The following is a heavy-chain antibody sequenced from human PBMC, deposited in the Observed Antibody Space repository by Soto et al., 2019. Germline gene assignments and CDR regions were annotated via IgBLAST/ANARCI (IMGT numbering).Heavy chain of an antibody. CDR2: IIPMFGTA. CDR3: VRAGYCSGGTCSSDWFDP. J-gene: IGHJ5*02. CDR1: GGTFSSYS. V-gene: IGHV1-69*01. Sequence: QVQLVQSGAEVKKPGSSMKVSCKASGGTFSSYSISWVRQAPGQGLEWMGGIIPMFGTARYAQKFQGRVTITADESTSTAYMEVSSLRSEDTAVYYCVRAGYCSGGTCSSDWFDPWGQGTLVTVSS. D-gene: IGHD2-15*01.